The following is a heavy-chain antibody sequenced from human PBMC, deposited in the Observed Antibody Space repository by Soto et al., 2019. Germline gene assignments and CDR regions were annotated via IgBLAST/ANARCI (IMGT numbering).Heavy chain of an antibody. CDR2: MFYSGLT. D-gene: IGHD2-15*01. V-gene: IGHV4-39*01. Sequence: PSETLSLTCSVSGYSVTSSDYYWAWIRQPPGKGLEWIGGMFYSGLTYYNPSLKSRVTLSVDTSKNQFSVRLNSVTAADTAVYYCAPLSVSLSGPYGIHVWGQGTTVTVS. CDR3: APLSVSLSGPYGIHV. J-gene: IGHJ6*02. CDR1: GYSVTSSDYY.